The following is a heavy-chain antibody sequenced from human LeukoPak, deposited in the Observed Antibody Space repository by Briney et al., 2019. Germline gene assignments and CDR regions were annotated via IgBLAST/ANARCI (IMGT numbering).Heavy chain of an antibody. D-gene: IGHD2-2*01. Sequence: AMRWVRQAPGKGLEWVAVISYDGSNKYYADSVKGRFTISRDNSKNTLYLQMNSLRAEDTAVYYCARDRWYCSSTSCYSNWFDPWGQGTLVTVSS. CDR2: ISYDGSNK. V-gene: IGHV3-30-3*01. CDR1: A. J-gene: IGHJ5*02. CDR3: ARDRWYCSSTSCYSNWFDP.